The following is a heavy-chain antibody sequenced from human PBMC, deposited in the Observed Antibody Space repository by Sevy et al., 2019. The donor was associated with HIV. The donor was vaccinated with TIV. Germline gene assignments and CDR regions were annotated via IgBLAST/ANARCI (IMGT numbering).Heavy chain of an antibody. CDR1: GFNFSSYG. J-gene: IGHJ6*02. V-gene: IGHV3-30*18. D-gene: IGHD6-19*01. Sequence: GGSLRLSCAASGFNFSSYGMHWVRQAPGKGLEWVAVISYDGSNKYYADSVKGRFTISRDNSKNTLYLQMNSLRAEDTAVYYCAKEHKAGRDPYYYYGMDVWGQGTTVTVSS. CDR3: AKEHKAGRDPYYYYGMDV. CDR2: ISYDGSNK.